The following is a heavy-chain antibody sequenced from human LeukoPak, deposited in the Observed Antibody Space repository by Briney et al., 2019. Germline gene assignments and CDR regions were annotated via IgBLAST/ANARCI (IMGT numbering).Heavy chain of an antibody. J-gene: IGHJ3*02. Sequence: PSETLSLTCTVSGGSISSYYWSWIRQPPGKGLEWIGYIYYSGSTNYNPSLKSRVTISADTSKNQFSLKLSSVTAADTAVYYCARDPSDPDAFDIWGQGTMVTVSS. CDR2: IYYSGST. CDR1: GGSISSYY. V-gene: IGHV4-59*01. D-gene: IGHD6-6*01. CDR3: ARDPSDPDAFDI.